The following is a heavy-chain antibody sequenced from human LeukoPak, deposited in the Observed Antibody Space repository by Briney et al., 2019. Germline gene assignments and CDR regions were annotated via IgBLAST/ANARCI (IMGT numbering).Heavy chain of an antibody. CDR1: GYTFTTYD. V-gene: IGHV1-8*01. Sequence: ASVKVSCKASGYTFTTYDINWVRQATGQGLEWMGWMNPNSGHTGYAQKFQGRVTMTRDTSISTAYMELSRLRSDDTAVYYCARGLRLLWFGELAETHFDYWGQGTLVTVSS. CDR2: MNPNSGHT. J-gene: IGHJ4*02. D-gene: IGHD3-10*01. CDR3: ARGLRLLWFGELAETHFDY.